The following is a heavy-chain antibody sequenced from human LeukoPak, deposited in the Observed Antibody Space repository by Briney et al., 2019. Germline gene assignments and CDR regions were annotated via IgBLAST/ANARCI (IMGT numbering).Heavy chain of an antibody. CDR3: ARDIAYDSSGYYSPHFDY. D-gene: IGHD3-22*01. J-gene: IGHJ4*02. Sequence: GGSLRLSCAASGFSFSTYVMTWVRLAPGKGLEWVSTISGSDGTSYYADSVKGRFTISRDNSKNTLYLQMNSLRAEDTAVYYCARDIAYDSSGYYSPHFDYWGQGTLVTVSS. V-gene: IGHV3-23*01. CDR1: GFSFSTYV. CDR2: ISGSDGTS.